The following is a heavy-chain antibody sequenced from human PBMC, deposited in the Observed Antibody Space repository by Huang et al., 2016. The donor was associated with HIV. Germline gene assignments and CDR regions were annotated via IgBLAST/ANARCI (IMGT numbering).Heavy chain of an antibody. CDR1: GFSLNTKGVG. Sequence: QITLKESGPTLIKPTQTLPLTCSFSGFSLNTKGVGVGWIRQPPGKAMEWLVLIYWDDDKRYTPSLKNPITITKDTTKNHVVLTMTNMDPMDTGTYYCAHIGRLGDYYMNVWGNGTTVTVSS. V-gene: IGHV2-5*02. D-gene: IGHD3-16*01. J-gene: IGHJ6*03. CDR3: AHIGRLGDYYMNV. CDR2: IYWDDDK.